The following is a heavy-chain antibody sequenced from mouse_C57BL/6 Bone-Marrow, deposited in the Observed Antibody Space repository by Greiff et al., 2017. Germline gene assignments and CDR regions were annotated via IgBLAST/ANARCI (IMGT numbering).Heavy chain of an antibody. Sequence: QVQLQQSGAELARPGASVKLSCKASGYTFTSYGISWVKQRTGQGLEWIGEIYPRSGNTYYNEKFKGKATLTADKSSSTAYMELRSLTSEDSAVYFRARGGLITTVVADYWGQGTTLTVSS. CDR2: IYPRSGNT. CDR1: GYTFTSYG. D-gene: IGHD1-1*01. V-gene: IGHV1-81*01. CDR3: ARGGLITTVVADY. J-gene: IGHJ2*01.